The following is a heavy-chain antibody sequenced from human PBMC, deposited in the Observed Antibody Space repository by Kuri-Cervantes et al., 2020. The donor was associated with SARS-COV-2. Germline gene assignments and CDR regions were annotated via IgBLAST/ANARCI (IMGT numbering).Heavy chain of an antibody. Sequence: SQTLSLTCAVYGGSFSGYYWSWIRQPPGKGLEWIGEINHSGSTNYNPSLKSRVTISVDTSKNQFSLKLSSVTAADTAVYYCARTYSSGWYYYYYMDVWGKGTTVTVSS. V-gene: IGHV4-34*01. CDR3: ARTYSSGWYYYYYMDV. CDR1: GGSFSGYY. J-gene: IGHJ6*03. D-gene: IGHD6-19*01. CDR2: INHSGST.